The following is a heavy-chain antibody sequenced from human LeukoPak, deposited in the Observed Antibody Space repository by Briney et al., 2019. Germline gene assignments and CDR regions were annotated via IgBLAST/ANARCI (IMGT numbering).Heavy chain of an antibody. D-gene: IGHD3-22*01. V-gene: IGHV3-30*03. J-gene: IGHJ4*02. CDR1: GFTFSSYG. CDR3: ARDEAGDSSDYYPGY. CDR2: ISYDGSNK. Sequence: GGSLRLSCAASGFTFSSYGMHWVRQAPGKGLEWVAVISYDGSNKYYADSVKGRFTISRDNAKNSLYLQMNSLRAEDTAVYYCARDEAGDSSDYYPGYWGQGTLVTVSS.